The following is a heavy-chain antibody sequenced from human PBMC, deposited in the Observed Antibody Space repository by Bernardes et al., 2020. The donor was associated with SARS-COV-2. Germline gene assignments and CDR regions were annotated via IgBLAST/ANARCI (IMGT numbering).Heavy chain of an antibody. Sequence: GGSRRLSCAASGFTFSSYGMHWVRQAPGKGLEWVAVISYDGSNKYYADSVKGRFTISRDNSKNTLYLQMNSLRAEDTAVYYCARVSPVGPGGVDYWGQGTLVTVSS. V-gene: IGHV3-30*19. D-gene: IGHD3-10*01. J-gene: IGHJ4*02. CDR2: ISYDGSNK. CDR1: GFTFSSYG. CDR3: ARVSPVGPGGVDY.